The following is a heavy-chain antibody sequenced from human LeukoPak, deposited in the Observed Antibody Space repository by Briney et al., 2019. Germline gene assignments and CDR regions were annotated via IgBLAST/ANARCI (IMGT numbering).Heavy chain of an antibody. V-gene: IGHV4-59*12. CDR2: IYYSGST. D-gene: IGHD3-10*01. CDR3: ARARSPVRSFDY. CDR1: GGSISNYY. Sequence: SETLSLTCTVSGGSISNYYWNWIRQPPGKGLEWIGYIYYSGSTNYNPSLKSRVTISVDKSKNQFSLKLSSVTAADTAVYYCARARSPVRSFDYWGQGTLVTVSS. J-gene: IGHJ4*02.